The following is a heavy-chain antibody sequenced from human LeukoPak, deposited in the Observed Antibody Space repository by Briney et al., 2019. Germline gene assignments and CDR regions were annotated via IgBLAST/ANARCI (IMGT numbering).Heavy chain of an antibody. CDR2: INPNSGGT. CDR1: GYTFTGYY. V-gene: IGHV1-2*02. CDR3: ARVTGYCTNGVCYDYYYYYMDV. Sequence: GASVKVSCKASGYTFTGYYMHWVRQAPGQGLEWMGWINPNSGGTNYAQKFQGRGTMTRDTSISTAYMELSRLRSDDTAVYYCARVTGYCTNGVCYDYYYYYMDVWGKGTTVTVSS. D-gene: IGHD2-8*01. J-gene: IGHJ6*03.